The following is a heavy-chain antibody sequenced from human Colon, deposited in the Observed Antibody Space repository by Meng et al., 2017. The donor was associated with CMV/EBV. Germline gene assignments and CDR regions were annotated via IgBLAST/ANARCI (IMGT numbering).Heavy chain of an antibody. CDR1: GFTFSSYW. V-gene: IGHV3-7*01. J-gene: IGHJ6*02. CDR3: ARYVTIFGVVIYGMDV. D-gene: IGHD3-3*01. CDR2: MRQDGNEK. Sequence: GESLKISCAASGFTFSSYWMSWVRQAPGKGLEWVANMRQDGNEKYYVDSVKGRFTISRDNAKNSLYLQMNSLRAEDTAVYYCARYVTIFGVVIYGMDVWGQGTTVTVSS.